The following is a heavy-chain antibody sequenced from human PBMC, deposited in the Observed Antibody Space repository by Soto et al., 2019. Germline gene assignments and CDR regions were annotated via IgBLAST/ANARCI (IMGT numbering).Heavy chain of an antibody. J-gene: IGHJ6*02. CDR3: ARDGAMRFSVGMDV. Sequence: VASVKVSCKASGYTFTGYYMHWVRQAPGQGLEWMGWINPNSGGTNYAQKFQGWVTMTRDTSISTAYMELSRLRSDDTAVYYCARDGAMRFSVGMDVWGQGTTVTVSS. CDR2: INPNSGGT. V-gene: IGHV1-2*04. CDR1: GYTFTGYY. D-gene: IGHD3-3*01.